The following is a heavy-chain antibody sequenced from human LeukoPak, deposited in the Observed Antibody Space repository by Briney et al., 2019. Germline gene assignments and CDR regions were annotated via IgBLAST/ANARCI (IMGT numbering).Heavy chain of an antibody. Sequence: ASVKVSCTASGYTFTSYDINWVRQAPGQGLEWMGWRNPNSGNTGYAKKFQGRVTITRNTSISTAYMELSSLRSEDTAVYYCARGVWGAGAYYGSGSYSGYYYMDVWGKGTTVTVSS. CDR3: ARGVWGAGAYYGSGSYSGYYYMDV. D-gene: IGHD3-10*01. J-gene: IGHJ6*03. V-gene: IGHV1-8*03. CDR2: RNPNSGNT. CDR1: GYTFTSYD.